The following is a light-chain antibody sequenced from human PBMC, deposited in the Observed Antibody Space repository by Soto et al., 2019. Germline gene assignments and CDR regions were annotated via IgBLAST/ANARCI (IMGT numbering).Light chain of an antibody. V-gene: IGKV3-15*01. CDR3: TKYNNWAPTWK. Sequence: MVMAQSPATLSVSPGERATLSCRASQSVSSNLAWYQQKPGQTPTLLIYGASTRATGIPARFSGSGSGTELTPTISSLQSEDPEVYYCTKYNNWAPTWKFGQGTKVDI. CDR1: QSVSSN. J-gene: IGKJ1*01. CDR2: GAS.